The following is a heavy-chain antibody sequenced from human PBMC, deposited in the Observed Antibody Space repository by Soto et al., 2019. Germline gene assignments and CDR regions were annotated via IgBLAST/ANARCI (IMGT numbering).Heavy chain of an antibody. CDR3: ARGVWFGELLYTLPYYFDY. Sequence: SETLSLTCTVSGGSISSYYWSWIRQPPGKGLEWIGYIYYSGSTNYNPSLKSRVTISVDTSKNQFSLKLSSVTAADTAVYYCARGVWFGELLYTLPYYFDYWGQGTLVTVSS. V-gene: IGHV4-59*08. CDR1: GGSISSYY. J-gene: IGHJ4*02. CDR2: IYYSGST. D-gene: IGHD3-10*01.